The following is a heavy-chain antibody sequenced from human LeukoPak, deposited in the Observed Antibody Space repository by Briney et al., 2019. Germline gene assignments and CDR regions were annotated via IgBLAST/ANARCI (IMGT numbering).Heavy chain of an antibody. V-gene: IGHV1-24*01. D-gene: IGHD4-17*01. CDR1: GYSLSELS. CDR3: ATGVSGNYADPYFDY. Sequence: ASVKVSCKVSGYSLSELSTHWVRQAPGQGLEWMGGFDPGDDETIYAQKFQGRVTMTEDTSTDTAYMELSSLRSEDTAVYYCATGVSGNYADPYFDYWGQGTLVTVSS. J-gene: IGHJ4*02. CDR2: FDPGDDET.